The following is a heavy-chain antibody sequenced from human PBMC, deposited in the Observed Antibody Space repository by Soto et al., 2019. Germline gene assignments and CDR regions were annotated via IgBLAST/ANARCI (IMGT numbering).Heavy chain of an antibody. D-gene: IGHD5-12*01. V-gene: IGHV4-4*07. J-gene: IGHJ4*02. CDR2: IFSSGST. CDR1: GGSINTFY. CDR3: AREGSYSAYNFAHGIQLWSFDF. Sequence: SETLSLTCTVSGGSINTFYWSWVRQPAGKGLEWIGRIFSSGSTSSNPSPESRVAMSVDTSKSHFSLNLSSVTAADMAVYYCAREGSYSAYNFAHGIQLWSFDFWGQGALVTVSS.